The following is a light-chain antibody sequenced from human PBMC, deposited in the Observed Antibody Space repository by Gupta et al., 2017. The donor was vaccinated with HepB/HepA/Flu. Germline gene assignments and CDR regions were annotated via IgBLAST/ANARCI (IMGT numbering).Light chain of an antibody. Sequence: SYVLTQPPSASVAPGKSARISWGGNNIGTTSVHWYQQKPGQAPVLVVYDDSDRPSGIPERFSGSNSGNTATLTISRVEAGDEADYYCQVWDSSSDHYVFGSGTKVTVL. CDR3: QVWDSSSDHYV. J-gene: IGLJ1*01. CDR1: NIGTTS. V-gene: IGLV3-21*03. CDR2: DDS.